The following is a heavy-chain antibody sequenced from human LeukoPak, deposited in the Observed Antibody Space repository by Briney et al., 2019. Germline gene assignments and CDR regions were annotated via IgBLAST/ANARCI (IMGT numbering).Heavy chain of an antibody. CDR2: ISAYNGNT. D-gene: IGHD5-18*01. V-gene: IGHV1-18*04. J-gene: IGHJ6*03. CDR3: ASSLREQLWFHQVMDV. CDR1: GYTFPSYG. Sequence: ASVKVSCKASGYTFPSYGISWVRQAPGQGLEWMGWISAYNGNTNYAQKLQGRVTMTTDASTSTAYMELRSLRSDDTAVYYCASSLREQLWFHQVMDVWGKGTTVTVSS.